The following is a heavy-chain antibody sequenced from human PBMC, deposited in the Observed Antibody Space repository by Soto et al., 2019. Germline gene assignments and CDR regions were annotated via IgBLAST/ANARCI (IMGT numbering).Heavy chain of an antibody. CDR1: GFTFSDHY. CDR2: TRNKARSYTT. CDR3: ARGVNSFDL. J-gene: IGHJ4*02. D-gene: IGHD4-4*01. V-gene: IGHV3-72*01. Sequence: EVQLVESGGGVVQPGGSLRLSCAASGFTFSDHYMDWVRQAPGKGLEWVGRTRNKARSYTTEYAESVRGRFTISRDESKSSLCLQMNRLKTEDTAVYYCARGVNSFDLWGQGTLVTVSS.